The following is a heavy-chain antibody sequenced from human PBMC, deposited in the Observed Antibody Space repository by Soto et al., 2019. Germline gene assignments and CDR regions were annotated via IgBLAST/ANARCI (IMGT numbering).Heavy chain of an antibody. V-gene: IGHV3-64*01. Sequence: EVQLVESGGGLVQPGGSLRLSCAASGFTFSSYAMHWVRQAPGKGLEYVSAISSNGGSTYYANSVKGRFTISRDNSKNTLYLQMGSLRAENMAVYYCARASGGRGYWGQGTLVTVSS. CDR1: GFTFSSYA. J-gene: IGHJ4*02. CDR3: ARASGGRGY. D-gene: IGHD2-15*01. CDR2: ISSNGGST.